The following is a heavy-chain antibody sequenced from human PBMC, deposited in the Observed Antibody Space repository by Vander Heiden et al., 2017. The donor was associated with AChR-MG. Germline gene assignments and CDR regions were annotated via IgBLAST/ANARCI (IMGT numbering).Heavy chain of an antibody. CDR1: GFTFSIYD. CDR2: IGNAGDP. Sequence: EVQLVESGGGLVQPGGSLRLSCAASGFTFSIYDMPWFRQATGKGLEWVSGIGNAGDPYYSGSVKGRFTISRENAKNSLYLQMNSLRAGDTAVYYCARGSDYDDAFDIWGQGTMVTVSS. V-gene: IGHV3-13*05. CDR3: ARGSDYDDAFDI. D-gene: IGHD5-12*01. J-gene: IGHJ3*02.